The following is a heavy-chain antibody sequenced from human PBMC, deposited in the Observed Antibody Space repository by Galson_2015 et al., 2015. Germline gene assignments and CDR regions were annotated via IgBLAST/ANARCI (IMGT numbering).Heavy chain of an antibody. Sequence: SVKVSCKASGYTFTNHAIHWVRQAPGQRLEWMGRVNGGNGNTEYSEKSQGRVTMTRDTSATTAYMEMSSLRSEDTAVYYCARDLGGVFGLDPWGQGTLVTVSS. V-gene: IGHV1-3*01. D-gene: IGHD2-8*02. CDR3: ARDLGGVFGLDP. J-gene: IGHJ5*02. CDR2: VNGGNGNT. CDR1: GYTFTNHA.